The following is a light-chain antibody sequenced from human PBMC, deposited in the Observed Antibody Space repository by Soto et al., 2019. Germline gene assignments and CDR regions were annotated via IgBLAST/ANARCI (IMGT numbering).Light chain of an antibody. V-gene: IGLV1-40*01. CDR3: QSYDRGLTAYV. CDR1: SSNIGAGYE. CDR2: GND. Sequence: QSVLTQPPSVSGAPGPRVTISCTGTSSNIGAGYEVHWYHQLPGTAPKFLVSGNDNRPSGVPDRLSASKSGTSGSLAITDLQAEDEGHYYCQSYDRGLTAYVFGTGTKLTVL. J-gene: IGLJ1*01.